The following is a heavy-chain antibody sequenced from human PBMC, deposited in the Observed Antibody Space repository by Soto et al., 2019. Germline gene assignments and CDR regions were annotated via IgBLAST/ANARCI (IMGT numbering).Heavy chain of an antibody. J-gene: IGHJ4*02. Sequence: SETLSLTCAVYGGSFSGYYWSWIRQPPGKGLEWIGEINHSGSTNYNPSLKSRVTISVDTSKNQFSLKLSSVTAADTAVYYCARATRQDEYSSSSVGRGFDYWGQGTLVTVSS. CDR3: ARATRQDEYSSSSVGRGFDY. D-gene: IGHD6-6*01. V-gene: IGHV4-34*01. CDR1: GGSFSGYY. CDR2: INHSGST.